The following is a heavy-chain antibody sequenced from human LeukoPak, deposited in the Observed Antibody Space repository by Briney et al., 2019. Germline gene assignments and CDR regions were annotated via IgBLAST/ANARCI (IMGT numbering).Heavy chain of an antibody. Sequence: GGSPRLSCAASSFSFNCYWLLWVRRAPGKGLVWVSRINTDGTDTTYADSVRGRFTISRDNANKTVFLQMSGLRAEDTAVYYCARVGGSYSIDYWGQGTLVTVSS. J-gene: IGHJ4*02. D-gene: IGHD1-26*01. CDR2: INTDGTDT. CDR1: SFSFNCYW. CDR3: ARVGGSYSIDY. V-gene: IGHV3-74*01.